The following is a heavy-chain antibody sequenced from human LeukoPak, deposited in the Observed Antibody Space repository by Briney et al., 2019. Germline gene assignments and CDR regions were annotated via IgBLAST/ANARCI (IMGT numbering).Heavy chain of an antibody. V-gene: IGHV4-39*01. CDR3: ARNMPSGDY. CDR1: GGSISSSSYY. CDR2: IYYSGST. J-gene: IGHJ4*02. D-gene: IGHD2-2*01. Sequence: KTSETLSLTCTVSGGSISSSSYYWGWIRQPPGKGLEWIGSIYYSGSTYYNPSLKSRVTISVDTSKNQFSLKLSSVTAADTAVYYCARNMPSGDYWGQRTLVTVSS.